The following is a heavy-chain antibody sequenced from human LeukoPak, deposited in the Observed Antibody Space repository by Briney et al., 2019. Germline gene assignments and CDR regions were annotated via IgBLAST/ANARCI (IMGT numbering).Heavy chain of an antibody. Sequence: SVKVSCTASGYTFTSYYMHWVRQAPGQGLEWMGGIIPIFGTANYAQKFQGRVTITADESTSTAYMELSSQRSEDTAVYYCARTDNRGNSPVDVWGQGTTVTVSS. CDR1: GYTFTSYY. CDR2: IIPIFGTA. CDR3: ARTDNRGNSPVDV. J-gene: IGHJ6*02. D-gene: IGHD7-27*01. V-gene: IGHV1-69*13.